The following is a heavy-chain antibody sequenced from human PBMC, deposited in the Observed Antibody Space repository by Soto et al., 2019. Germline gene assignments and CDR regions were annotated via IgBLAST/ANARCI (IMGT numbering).Heavy chain of an antibody. J-gene: IGHJ6*02. Sequence: PGGSLRLSCAASGFTFSSYGMHWVRQAPGKGLEWVAVISYDGSNKYYADSVKGRFTISRDNSKNTLYLQMNSLRAEDTAVYYCAKVQNWYYDFWSGYYADYYYYGMDVWGQGTTVTVSS. CDR1: GFTFSSYG. D-gene: IGHD3-3*01. V-gene: IGHV3-30*18. CDR3: AKVQNWYYDFWSGYYADYYYYGMDV. CDR2: ISYDGSNK.